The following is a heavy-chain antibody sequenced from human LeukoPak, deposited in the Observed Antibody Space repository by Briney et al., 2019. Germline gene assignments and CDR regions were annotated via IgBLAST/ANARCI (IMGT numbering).Heavy chain of an antibody. V-gene: IGHV3-20*04. J-gene: IGHJ6*02. CDR3: TGFSRYYYYGLHV. CDR1: GFTFDDYG. Sequence: PGGSLRLSCAASGFTFDDYGMSRVRQAPGKGLEWASGINGNGDSTGYADSVKGRFTISRDNAKNSLYLQMNSLRAEDTAVYFCTGFSRYYYYGLHVWGLGTTVTVSS. CDR2: INGNGDST. D-gene: IGHD3-9*01.